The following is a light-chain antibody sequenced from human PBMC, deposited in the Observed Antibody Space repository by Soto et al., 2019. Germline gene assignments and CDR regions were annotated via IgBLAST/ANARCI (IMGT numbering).Light chain of an antibody. J-gene: IGKJ3*01. V-gene: IGKV1-27*01. CDR3: QKYNSAPFT. CDR2: GAS. Sequence: DIQMTQSPSSLSASVGDRVTITCRASQDISNFLVWFQQKPGKVPNLLIYGASTLQSGVPSRFSGSGSGTDFTLTNSSLQPEDVATYFCQKYNSAPFTVGPGTTVDIK. CDR1: QDISNF.